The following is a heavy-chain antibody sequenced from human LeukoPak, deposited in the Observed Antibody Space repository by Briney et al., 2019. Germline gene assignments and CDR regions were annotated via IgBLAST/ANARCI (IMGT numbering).Heavy chain of an antibody. CDR2: IYRDGNT. J-gene: IGHJ5*02. CDR3: TRGYGDWFDP. V-gene: IGHV3-53*01. Sequence: PGGSLRLSCTASEFTVSNNYMTWVRQAPGKGLEWVSVIYRDGNTYYADTVEGRFTISRDNAKNTLYLQMNSLRAEDTAVYYCTRGYGDWFDPWGQGTLVTVSS. CDR1: EFTVSNNY. D-gene: IGHD4-17*01.